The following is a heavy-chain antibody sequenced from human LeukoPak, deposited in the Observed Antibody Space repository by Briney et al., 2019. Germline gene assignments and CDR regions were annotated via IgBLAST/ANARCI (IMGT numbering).Heavy chain of an antibody. CDR2: IDYSGSP. V-gene: IGHV4-31*03. Sequence: SETLSLTCTVSGGSISSGGYYWSWIRQHPGKGLEWIGYIDYSGSPNYNPSLKSRLAISVDTSKNQFSLKLSSVSAADTAVYYCARFNYFDSSDYFSYYYGMDVWGQGTTVTVSS. D-gene: IGHD3-22*01. CDR1: GGSISSGGYY. J-gene: IGHJ6*02. CDR3: ARFNYFDSSDYFSYYYGMDV.